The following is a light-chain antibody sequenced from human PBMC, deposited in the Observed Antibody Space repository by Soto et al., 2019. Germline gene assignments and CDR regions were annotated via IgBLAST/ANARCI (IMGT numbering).Light chain of an antibody. J-gene: IGKJ4*02. CDR3: QQYDSSST. V-gene: IGKV1-5*03. CDR1: QNIRSW. Sequence: DIQMTQSPSTLSASVGDTVTITCRASQNIRSWLAWYQQKPGKAPRLLIYKASSLESGVPSRFSGSGSGTEFTLTISSLQPDDSATYYCQQYDSSSTFGGGTKVDIK. CDR2: KAS.